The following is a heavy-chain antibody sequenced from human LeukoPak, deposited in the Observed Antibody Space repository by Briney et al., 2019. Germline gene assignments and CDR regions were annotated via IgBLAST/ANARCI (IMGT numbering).Heavy chain of an antibody. V-gene: IGHV3-23*01. J-gene: IGHJ4*02. D-gene: IGHD4-23*01. Sequence: PGGSLRLSCEASGFTFSSYAMSWVRQAPGKGLAWVSVISSSADSTYHADSVKGRFTISRDNSKNTLYLQMNNLRAEDTAVYYCAKPLEKYTYGGNFDYGGQGILVTVSS. CDR3: AKPLEKYTYGGNFDY. CDR1: GFTFSSYA. CDR2: ISSSADST.